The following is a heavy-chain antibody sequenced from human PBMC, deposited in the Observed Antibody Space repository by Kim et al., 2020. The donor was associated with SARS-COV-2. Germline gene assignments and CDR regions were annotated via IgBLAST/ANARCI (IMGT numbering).Heavy chain of an antibody. D-gene: IGHD3-10*01. CDR3: ARGPMVRGVHNWFDP. Sequence: ASVKVSCKASGYTFTSYAMHWVRQAPGQRLEWMGWINAGNGNTKYSQKFQGRVTITRDTSASTAYMELSSLRSEDTAVYYCARGPMVRGVHNWFDPWGQGTLVTVSS. CDR2: INAGNGNT. CDR1: GYTFTSYA. V-gene: IGHV1-3*01. J-gene: IGHJ5*02.